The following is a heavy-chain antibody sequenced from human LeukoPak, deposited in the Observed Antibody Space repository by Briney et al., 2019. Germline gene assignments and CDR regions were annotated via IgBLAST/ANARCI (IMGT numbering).Heavy chain of an antibody. CDR1: GYTFTGYY. CDR2: MNPNSGNT. D-gene: IGHD1-26*01. Sequence: ASVKVSCKASGYTFTGYYMHWVRQATGQGLEWMGWMNPNSGNTGYAQKFRGRVTMTRNTSISTAYMELSSLRSEDTAVYYCASLTGGLLDSWGQGTLVTVSS. J-gene: IGHJ4*02. CDR3: ASLTGGLLDS. V-gene: IGHV1-8*02.